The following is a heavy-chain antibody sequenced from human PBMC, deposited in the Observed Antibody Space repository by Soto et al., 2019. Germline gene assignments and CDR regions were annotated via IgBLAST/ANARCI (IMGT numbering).Heavy chain of an antibody. Sequence: GGSLRLSCAASGFTFSSYDMHWVRQATGKGLEWVSAIGTAGDTYYPGSVKGRFTISRENAKNSLYLQMNSLRAGDMAVYYCARALGGSGSSYPYYYYYGMDVWGQGTTVTVSS. D-gene: IGHD3-10*01. V-gene: IGHV3-13*01. CDR1: GFTFSSYD. CDR3: ARALGGSGSSYPYYYYYGMDV. J-gene: IGHJ6*02. CDR2: IGTAGDT.